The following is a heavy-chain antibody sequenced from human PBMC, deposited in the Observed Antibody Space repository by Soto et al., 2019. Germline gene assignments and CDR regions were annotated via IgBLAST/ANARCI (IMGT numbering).Heavy chain of an antibody. CDR3: AISSYSSSSPLYGMDV. J-gene: IGHJ6*02. Sequence: ASVKVSCNASGYTFTDYYMHWVRQAPGQGLEWMGWINPNSGGTNYAQKFQGWVTMTRDTSISTAYMELSRLRSDDTAVYYCAISSYSSSSPLYGMDVWGQGTTVTVSS. CDR1: GYTFTDYY. CDR2: INPNSGGT. D-gene: IGHD6-6*01. V-gene: IGHV1-2*04.